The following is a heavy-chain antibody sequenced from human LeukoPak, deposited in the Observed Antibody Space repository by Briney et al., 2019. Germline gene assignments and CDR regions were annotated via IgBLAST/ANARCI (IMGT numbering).Heavy chain of an antibody. D-gene: IGHD3-10*01. CDR3: AKVLVLWFGELSGPFDY. Sequence: PGGSLRLSCAASGFTFSSYAMSWVRQAPGKGLEWVSAISGSGGSTYYADSVKGRFTISRDNSKNTLYLQMNSLRAEDTAVYYCAKVLVLWFGELSGPFDYWGQGTLVTLSS. CDR2: ISGSGGST. V-gene: IGHV3-23*01. J-gene: IGHJ4*02. CDR1: GFTFSSYA.